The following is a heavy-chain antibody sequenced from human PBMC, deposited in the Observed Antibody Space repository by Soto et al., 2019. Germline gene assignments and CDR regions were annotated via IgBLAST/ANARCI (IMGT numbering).Heavy chain of an antibody. CDR2: VNTSGGHT. CDR1: GDTFTDYY. CDR3: ARGGHVVVVTAALDY. J-gene: IGHJ4*02. D-gene: IGHD2-21*02. V-gene: IGHV1-46*01. Sequence: QVQLVQSGAEVKKPGASVKVSCKASGDTFTDYYIHWVLQAPGQGLELMGTVNTSGGHTTYAQHFLGRMTMTRDTANSTLYMELTSLTSEDTAVYYCARGGHVVVVTAALDYWGQGTLVTVSS.